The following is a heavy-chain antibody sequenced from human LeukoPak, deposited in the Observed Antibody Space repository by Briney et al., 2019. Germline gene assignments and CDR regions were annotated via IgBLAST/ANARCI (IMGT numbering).Heavy chain of an antibody. CDR3: ARGSMAYAYILDI. CDR1: GFTFNSYS. D-gene: IGHD2/OR15-2a*01. J-gene: IGHJ3*02. CDR2: IKQDGTEK. Sequence: GGSLRLSCAASGFTFNSYSMHWVRQAPGKGLEWVANIKQDGTEKYYVDSVKGRFTISRDNAKNSLYLQINSLRAEDTALYYCARGSMAYAYILDIWGQGTMVTVSS. V-gene: IGHV3-7*01.